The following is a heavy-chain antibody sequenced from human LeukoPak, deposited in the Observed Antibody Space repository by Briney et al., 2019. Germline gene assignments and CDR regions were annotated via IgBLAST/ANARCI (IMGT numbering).Heavy chain of an antibody. CDR1: GGTFSSYA. J-gene: IGHJ5*02. Sequence: ASVKVSCKASGGTFSSYAISWVRQAPGQGLEWMGGIIPIFGTANYAQKFQGRVTITTDKSTSTAYMELSSLRSEDTAVYYCARRTTDRRFDPWGQGTLVTVSS. V-gene: IGHV1-69*05. CDR2: IIPIFGTA. CDR3: ARRTTDRRFDP. D-gene: IGHD1-7*01.